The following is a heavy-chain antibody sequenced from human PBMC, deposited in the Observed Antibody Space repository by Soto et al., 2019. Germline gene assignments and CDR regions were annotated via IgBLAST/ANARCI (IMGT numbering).Heavy chain of an antibody. V-gene: IGHV4-59*01. J-gene: IGHJ6*02. CDR1: GGSISSYY. CDR3: ARDPAARAGYYGMDV. Sequence: PSETLSLTCTVSGGSISSYYWSWIRQPPGKGLEWIGYIYYSGSTNYNPSLKSRVTISVDTSKNQFSLKLSSVTAADTAVYYCARDPAARAGYYGMDVWGQGTTVTVSS. D-gene: IGHD6-6*01. CDR2: IYYSGST.